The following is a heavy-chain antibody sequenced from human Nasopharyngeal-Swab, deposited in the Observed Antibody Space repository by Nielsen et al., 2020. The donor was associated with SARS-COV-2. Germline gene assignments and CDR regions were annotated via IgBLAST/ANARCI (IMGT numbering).Heavy chain of an antibody. D-gene: IGHD6-19*01. J-gene: IGHJ5*02. CDR3: ARDQGIAVPIGWFDP. Sequence: WIRQPPGKGLEWIGYIYYSGSTNYNPSLKSRVSISVDTSKNQVSLKLNSVTAADSAVYYCARDQGIAVPIGWFDPWGQGTLVTVSS. V-gene: IGHV4-61*06. CDR2: IYYSGST.